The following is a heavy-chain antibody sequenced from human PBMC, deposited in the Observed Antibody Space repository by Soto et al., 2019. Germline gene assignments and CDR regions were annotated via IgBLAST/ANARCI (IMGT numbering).Heavy chain of an antibody. V-gene: IGHV4-39*01. CDR3: ASSSPFHY. Sequence: SETLSLTCSVSSASLSSSTYYWSWIRQPPGRGPEWIGSIYYSGNTYYKPSLKSRVSISIDTSRNQFSLKLTSVTAADTGVYYCASSSPFHYWGPGILVTV. CDR1: SASLSSSTYY. J-gene: IGHJ4*02. D-gene: IGHD6-6*01. CDR2: IYYSGNT.